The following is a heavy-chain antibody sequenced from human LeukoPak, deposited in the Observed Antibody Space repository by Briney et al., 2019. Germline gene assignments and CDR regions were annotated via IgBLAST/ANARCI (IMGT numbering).Heavy chain of an antibody. CDR3: ARDSPGVRTVVTQKYYYYYYMDV. CDR2: IYTSGST. CDR1: GGSVRRGNYY. Sequence: SQTLSLTCTVSGGSVRRGNYYWTWIRQPAGSGLEWIGRIYTSGSTNYNPSLKSRVTISVDTSKNQFSLKLSSVTAADTAVYYCARDSPGVRTVVTQKYYYYYYMDVWGKGTTVTVSS. J-gene: IGHJ6*03. D-gene: IGHD4-23*01. V-gene: IGHV4-61*02.